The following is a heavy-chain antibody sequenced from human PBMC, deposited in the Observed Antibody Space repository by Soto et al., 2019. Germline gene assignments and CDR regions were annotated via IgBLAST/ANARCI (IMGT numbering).Heavy chain of an antibody. J-gene: IGHJ3*02. Sequence: PGGSLRLSCAASEFTFSNYAMSWVRQAPGKGLEWVSSISDNGGTTYYADSVKGRFTISRDNAKKFLYLQMNSLRADDTALYHCARGYCSGGTCYSGAFDIWGQGTMVTVSS. CDR2: ISDNGGTT. CDR3: ARGYCSGGTCYSGAFDI. D-gene: IGHD2-15*01. CDR1: EFTFSNYA. V-gene: IGHV3-23*01.